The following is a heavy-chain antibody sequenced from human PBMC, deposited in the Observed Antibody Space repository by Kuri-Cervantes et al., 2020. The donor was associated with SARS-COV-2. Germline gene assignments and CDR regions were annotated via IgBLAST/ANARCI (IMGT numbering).Heavy chain of an antibody. CDR2: IYHSGST. Sequence: LRLSCTVSGGSISSGGYYWSWIRQPPGKGLEWIGYIYHSGSTYYNPSLKSRVTISVDRSKNQFSLKLSSVTAADTAVYYCARRNMDVWGKGTTGTVSS. V-gene: IGHV4-30-2*01. CDR1: GGSISSGGYY. J-gene: IGHJ6*03. CDR3: ARRNMDV.